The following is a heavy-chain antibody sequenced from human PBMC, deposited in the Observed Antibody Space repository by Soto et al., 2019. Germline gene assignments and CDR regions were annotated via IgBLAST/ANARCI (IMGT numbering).Heavy chain of an antibody. CDR1: GYTFTSYA. D-gene: IGHD3-22*01. Sequence: ASVKVSCKASGYTFTSYAMHWVRQAPGQRLEWMGWINAGNGNTKYSQKFQGRVTITRDTSASTAYMELSSLRSEDTAVYYCARDDSSGYYPMDYWGQGTLVTVSS. CDR2: INAGNGNT. CDR3: ARDDSSGYYPMDY. J-gene: IGHJ4*02. V-gene: IGHV1-3*01.